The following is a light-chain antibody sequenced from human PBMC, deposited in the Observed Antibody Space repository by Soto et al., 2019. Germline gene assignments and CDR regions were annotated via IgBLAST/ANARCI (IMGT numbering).Light chain of an antibody. CDR3: QQYYSYPALT. Sequence: AIRMTQSPSSFSASTGDRVTITCRASQGISSYLAWYQQKPGKAPKLLIYAASTLQSGDQSRFSGSGSGTDFTLTISCLQSEDCATYYCQQYYSYPALTFGGGTKVEIK. V-gene: IGKV1-8*01. CDR1: QGISSY. J-gene: IGKJ4*01. CDR2: AAS.